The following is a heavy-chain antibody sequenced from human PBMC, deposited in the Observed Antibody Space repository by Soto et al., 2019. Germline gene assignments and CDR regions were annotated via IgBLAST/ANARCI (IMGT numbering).Heavy chain of an antibody. CDR2: ISSSGHMT. CDR3: AGTYGSADS. V-gene: IGHV3-21*01. Sequence: EVQLVESGGGLVRPGGSLSLSCAASGFGFTFSNYYMNWIRQAPGKGLEWVSSISSSGHMTFYAPSVKGRFTIARDNGKNSLYLQMYSLRAEDTGVYFCAGTYGSADSWGPGTLVTVSS. J-gene: IGHJ5*01. CDR1: GFGFTFSNYY. D-gene: IGHD3-10*01.